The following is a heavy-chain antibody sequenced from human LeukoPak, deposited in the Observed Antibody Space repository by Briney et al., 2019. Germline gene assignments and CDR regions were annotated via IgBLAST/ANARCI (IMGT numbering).Heavy chain of an antibody. V-gene: IGHV1-2*06. CDR2: INPNSGGT. CDR3: AVGGASWRFDT. CDR1: GYTFINYY. Sequence: ASVKVSCKASGYTFINYYIDWVRQAPGQGLEWKGRINPNSGGTKYTQKFQGRVTITRDTSINTAYMELSRLLSDDTAVYYCAVGGASWRFDTWGQGTLVTVSS. D-gene: IGHD3-3*01. J-gene: IGHJ5*02.